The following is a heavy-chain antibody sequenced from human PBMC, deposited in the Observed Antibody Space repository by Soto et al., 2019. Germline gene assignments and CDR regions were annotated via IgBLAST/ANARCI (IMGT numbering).Heavy chain of an antibody. D-gene: IGHD3-10*01. V-gene: IGHV1-46*01. CDR1: GYTFTSYY. CDR3: KAPIMVRGEKEPGDYYYYGMDV. CDR2: INPSGGST. Sequence: GASVKVSCKASGYTFTSYYMHWVRQAPGQGLEWMGIINPSGGSTSYAQKFQGRVTMTRDTSTSTVYMELSSLRSEDTAVYYYKAPIMVRGEKEPGDYYYYGMDVGGQGPRVTVSS. J-gene: IGHJ6*02.